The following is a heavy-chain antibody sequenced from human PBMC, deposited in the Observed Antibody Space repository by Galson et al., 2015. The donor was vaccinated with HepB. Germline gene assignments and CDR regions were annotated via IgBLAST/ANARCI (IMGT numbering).Heavy chain of an antibody. CDR2: IIPIFGTA. J-gene: IGHJ4*02. V-gene: IGHV1-69*13. CDR3: ARASKIAVAPSLGPYYFDY. CDR1: GGTFSSYA. D-gene: IGHD6-19*01. Sequence: SVKVSCKASGGTFSSYAISWVRQAPGQGLEWMGGIIPIFGTANYAQKFQGRVTITADESTSTAYMELSSLRSEDTAVYYCARASKIAVAPSLGPYYFDYWGQGTLVTVSS.